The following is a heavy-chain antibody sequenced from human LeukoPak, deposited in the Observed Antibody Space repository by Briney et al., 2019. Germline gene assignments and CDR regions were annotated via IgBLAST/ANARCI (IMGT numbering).Heavy chain of an antibody. J-gene: IGHJ6*02. Sequence: GASVKVSCKASGYTFTSYDINWVRQATGQGLEWMGWMNPNSGNTGYAQKFQGRVTMTEGTSTDTAYMELSSLRSEDTAVYYCATAPTIPSNYCSGGSCYPNYYYYGMDVWGQGTTVTVSS. D-gene: IGHD2-15*01. CDR3: ATAPTIPSNYCSGGSCYPNYYYYGMDV. V-gene: IGHV1-8*01. CDR1: GYTFTSYD. CDR2: MNPNSGNT.